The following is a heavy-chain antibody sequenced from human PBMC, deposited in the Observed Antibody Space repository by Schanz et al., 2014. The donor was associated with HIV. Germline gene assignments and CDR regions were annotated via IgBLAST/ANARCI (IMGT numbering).Heavy chain of an antibody. CDR1: GFSFDSFG. CDR3: AKDRNHYDSRYRGKGNYYYYYGMDV. CDR2: ISYDGVNK. D-gene: IGHD3-22*01. J-gene: IGHJ6*02. V-gene: IGHV3-30*18. Sequence: QLLESGGGLVQPGGLLRLSCAASGFSFDSFGMHWVRQAPGKGLEWVAVISYDGVNKHFADSVKGRFTISRDNSKNTLYLQVKRLRTEDTAVYYCAKDRNHYDSRYRGKGNYYYYYGMDVWGQGTTVTVSS.